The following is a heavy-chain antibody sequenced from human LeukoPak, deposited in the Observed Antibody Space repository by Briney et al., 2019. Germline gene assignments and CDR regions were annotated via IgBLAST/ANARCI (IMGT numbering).Heavy chain of an antibody. CDR1: GFTFSSYW. D-gene: IGHD3-10*01. Sequence: PGGSLRLSCVASGFTFSSYWMSWVRQALGKGLEWVANIKQDGSQKYYADSVKGRFTMSRDNSKNTLFVQMNSLRAEDTAVYYCAKDLSGRKGPFDYWGQGTLVTVSS. CDR2: IKQDGSQK. V-gene: IGHV3-7*01. J-gene: IGHJ4*02. CDR3: AKDLSGRKGPFDY.